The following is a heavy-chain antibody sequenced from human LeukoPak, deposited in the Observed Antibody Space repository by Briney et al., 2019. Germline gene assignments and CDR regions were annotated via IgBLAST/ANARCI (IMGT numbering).Heavy chain of an antibody. Sequence: GGSLRLSCAASGFTLRSSAMTWVRRAPGKGLEWVVNIKQDGSEKYYADSVKGRFTISRDNAKNSLYLQMNSLRVEDTAVYYCARRGLPDVWGKGTTVTVSS. CDR1: GFTLRSSA. CDR3: ARRGLPDV. D-gene: IGHD2-15*01. J-gene: IGHJ6*03. CDR2: IKQDGSEK. V-gene: IGHV3-7*01.